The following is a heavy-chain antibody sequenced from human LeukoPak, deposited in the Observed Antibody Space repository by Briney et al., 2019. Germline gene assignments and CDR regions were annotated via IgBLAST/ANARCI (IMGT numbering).Heavy chain of an antibody. J-gene: IGHJ3*01. CDR1: GFTFSDSA. D-gene: IGHD5-24*01. Sequence: PGGSLRLSCAASGFTFSDSAMSWVRQAPGKGLEWVSLIRFSGANTYYADSVKGRFTISRDNSKDTLYLLMNSLRAEDTAIYYCARDIQLSTWGLGTMVTVSS. CDR3: ARDIQLST. CDR2: IRFSGANT. V-gene: IGHV3-23*01.